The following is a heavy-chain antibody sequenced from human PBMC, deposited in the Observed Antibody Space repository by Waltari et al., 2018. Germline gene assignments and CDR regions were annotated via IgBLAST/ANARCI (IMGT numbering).Heavy chain of an antibody. Sequence: EVQLVESGGGLVQPGGSLRLSCAASGFTFSSYSMTWVRQAPGKGVEWVLYISSSSSTIYYADSVKGRFTISRDNAKNSLYLQMNSLRAEDTAVYYCASYHCSGGSCYGGAFDIWGQGTMVTVSS. CDR3: ASYHCSGGSCYGGAFDI. CDR2: ISSSSSTI. J-gene: IGHJ3*02. V-gene: IGHV3-48*01. D-gene: IGHD2-15*01. CDR1: GFTFSSYS.